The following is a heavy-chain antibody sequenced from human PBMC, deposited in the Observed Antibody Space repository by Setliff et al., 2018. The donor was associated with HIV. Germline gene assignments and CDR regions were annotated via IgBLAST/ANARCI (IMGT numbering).Heavy chain of an antibody. V-gene: IGHV4-39*07. CDR2: MDSSGNT. CDR3: VRRGHWYIPWYFDY. J-gene: IGHJ4*02. D-gene: IGHD1-20*01. CDR1: GGSITYSSYY. Sequence: KTSETLSLTCTVSGGSITYSSYYWGWIRQPPGKGLEWIGSMDSSGNTYYSPSLRSRVTLSLDTSKNHISLHLSSVTAADTAVYYCVRRGHWYIPWYFDYWGQGALVTVSS.